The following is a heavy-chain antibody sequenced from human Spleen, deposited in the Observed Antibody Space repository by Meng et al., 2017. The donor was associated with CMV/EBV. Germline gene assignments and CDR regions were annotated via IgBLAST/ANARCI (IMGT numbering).Heavy chain of an antibody. CDR2: ISAYNGKP. CDR1: GYLFISYA. J-gene: IGHJ4*02. CDR3: AAGAGWLQGDY. Sequence: QLQLVQSGPEVKKPGASVKVSCTASGYLFISYAIHWVRQAPGQGLEWMGWISAYNGKPDYAQKFQGRVTMTTDTSTSTAHMELRSLRSDDTAVYYCAAGAGWLQGDYWGQGTLVTVSS. V-gene: IGHV1-18*01. D-gene: IGHD5-24*01.